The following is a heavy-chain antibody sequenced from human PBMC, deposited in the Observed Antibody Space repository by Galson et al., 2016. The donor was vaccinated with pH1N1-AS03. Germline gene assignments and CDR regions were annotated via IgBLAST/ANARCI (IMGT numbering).Heavy chain of an antibody. J-gene: IGHJ6*02. CDR3: ARDVNYGMDV. Sequence: SVKVSCKVSGGTFSSYAISWVRQAPGRGLEWMARIIPIVGITNFAQRFQGRVTTTADKSRTTAYMELSSLRFEDTAVYYCARDVNYGMDVWGQGTTVTVSS. CDR2: IIPIVGIT. CDR1: GGTFSSYA. V-gene: IGHV1-69*04.